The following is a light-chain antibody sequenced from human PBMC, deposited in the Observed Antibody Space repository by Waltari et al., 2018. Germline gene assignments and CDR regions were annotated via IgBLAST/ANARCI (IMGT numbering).Light chain of an antibody. J-gene: IGLJ3*02. Sequence: QSVLTQPPSASALPGQGGTISCSGSTSNARSHNVHWDQQVPGSAPKLVLYKNNQRPSGVPDRFSGSKSGTSASLAIIGVRSEDEADYYCAAWDDSLRGWVFGGGTKVTVL. CDR1: TSNARSHN. V-gene: IGLV1-47*01. CDR2: KNN. CDR3: AAWDDSLRGWV.